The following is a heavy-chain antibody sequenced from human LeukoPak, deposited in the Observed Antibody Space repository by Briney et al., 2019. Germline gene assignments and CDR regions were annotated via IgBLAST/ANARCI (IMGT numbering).Heavy chain of an antibody. J-gene: IGHJ6*02. CDR3: ARSDSSGWYDHHYYYYGMDV. V-gene: IGHV4-59*01. CDR2: IYYGGST. D-gene: IGHD6-19*01. Sequence: SETLSLTCTVSGGSISSYYWTWIRQPPGKGLEWIGYIYYGGSTNYYPSLKSRVTISVDTSKNQFSLKLSSVTAADTAVYYCARSDSSGWYDHHYYYYGMDVWGQGTTVTVSS. CDR1: GGSISSYY.